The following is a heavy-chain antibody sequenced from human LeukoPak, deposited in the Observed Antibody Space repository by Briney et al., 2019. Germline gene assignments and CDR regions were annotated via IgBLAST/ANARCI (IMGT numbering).Heavy chain of an antibody. CDR2: IYYSGST. Sequence: SGTLPLTCTVSGGSISSSSYYWGWIRQPPGKGLEWIGSIYYSGSTYYNPSLKSRVTISVDTSKNQFSLKLSSVTAADTAVYYCAREASAQKRTGTLDYWGQGTLVTVSS. CDR3: AREASAQKRTGTLDY. V-gene: IGHV4-39*02. CDR1: GGSISSSSYY. D-gene: IGHD1-14*01. J-gene: IGHJ4*02.